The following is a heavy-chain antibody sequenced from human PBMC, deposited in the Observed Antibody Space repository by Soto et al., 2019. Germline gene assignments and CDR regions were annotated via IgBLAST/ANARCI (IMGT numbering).Heavy chain of an antibody. V-gene: IGHV4-34*01. Sequence: ETLCLTCAVYGGAFSGYYWGWIRPPPGKGLEWIGEINHSGSTNYNPSLKSRVSISVDTSKHQFSLKLSSVTAADTAVYSIAARAVVVPALRGGYYDMDVWGQGTTVTVSS. CDR1: GGAFSGYY. J-gene: IGHJ6*02. CDR2: INHSGST. D-gene: IGHD2-2*01. CDR3: AARAVVVPALRGGYYDMDV.